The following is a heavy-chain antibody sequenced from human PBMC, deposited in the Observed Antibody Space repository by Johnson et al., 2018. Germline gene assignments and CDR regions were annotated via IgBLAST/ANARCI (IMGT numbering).Heavy chain of an antibody. CDR1: GFTFSSYS. D-gene: IGHD6-13*01. Sequence: VQLVESGGGLVKPGGSLRLSCAASGFTFSSYSMNWVRQAPGKGLEWVSSISSSTSYIYYADPVKGRFTISRENAKNSLYLQMNSLSAEDTAVDYCARGSSSWEKDAFDIWGQGTMVTVSS. V-gene: IGHV3-21*01. J-gene: IGHJ3*02. CDR2: ISSSTSYI. CDR3: ARGSSSWEKDAFDI.